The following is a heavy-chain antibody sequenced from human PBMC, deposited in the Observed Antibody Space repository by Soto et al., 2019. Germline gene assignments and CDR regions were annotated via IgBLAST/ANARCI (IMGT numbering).Heavy chain of an antibody. CDR1: GYTFTSYY. V-gene: IGHV1-46*01. Sequence: GASVKVSCKASGYTFTSYYMHWVRQAPGQGLEWMGIINPSGGSTSYAQKFQGRVTMTRDTSTSTVYMELSSLRSEDTAVYYCARGPTRGPYSSGWSFDYWGQGTLVTVSS. CDR3: ARGPTRGPYSSGWSFDY. D-gene: IGHD6-19*01. J-gene: IGHJ4*02. CDR2: INPSGGST.